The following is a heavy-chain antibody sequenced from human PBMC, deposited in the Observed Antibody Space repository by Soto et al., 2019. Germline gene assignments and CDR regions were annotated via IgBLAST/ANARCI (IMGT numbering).Heavy chain of an antibody. Sequence: WWSLRLSCSASVFTFSDYAMSWFRQAPGKGLEWVSTIRGTDGTTYYADSVKGRFTISRDNSKNMLYLQMNSLRAEDAAIYYCARKGGSFYGPFDYWGQGTLVTVSS. J-gene: IGHJ4*02. CDR1: VFTFSDYA. V-gene: IGHV3-23*01. CDR2: IRGTDGTT. CDR3: ARKGGSFYGPFDY. D-gene: IGHD1-26*01.